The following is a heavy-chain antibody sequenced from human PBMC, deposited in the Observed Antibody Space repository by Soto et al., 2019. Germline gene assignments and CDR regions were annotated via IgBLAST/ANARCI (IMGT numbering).Heavy chain of an antibody. J-gene: IGHJ5*02. D-gene: IGHD3-22*01. CDR3: ARRDRSGFSYWLDT. CDR1: DGSLSSGEYY. V-gene: IGHV4-31*03. CDR2: IYFSGTT. Sequence: SETLSRTCTVSDGSLSSGEYYLSWIRQHPGKGLEWIGTIYFSGTTYYNPSLKSRVTISVDTSKNQFSLNLSSVTAADTAVYYCARRDRSGFSYWLDTWGQGNLVTVSS.